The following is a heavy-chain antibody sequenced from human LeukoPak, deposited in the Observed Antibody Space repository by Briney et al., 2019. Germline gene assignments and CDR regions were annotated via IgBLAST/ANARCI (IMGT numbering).Heavy chain of an antibody. Sequence: SVKVSCKASGGTFSSYAISWVRQAPGQGLEWMGGIIPIFGTANYAQKFQGRVTITADESASTAYMELSSLRSEDTAVYYCATAVAGTVYVAFDIWGQGTMVTVSS. D-gene: IGHD6-19*01. CDR1: GGTFSSYA. V-gene: IGHV1-69*13. CDR3: ATAVAGTVYVAFDI. J-gene: IGHJ3*02. CDR2: IIPIFGTA.